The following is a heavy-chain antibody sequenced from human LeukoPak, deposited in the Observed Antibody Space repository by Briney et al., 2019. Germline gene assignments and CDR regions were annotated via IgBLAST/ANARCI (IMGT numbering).Heavy chain of an antibody. Sequence: NPSETLSLTCAVYGGSFSGYYWSWIRQPPGKGLEWIGEINHSGSTNYNPSLKRRVTISVDTSKNQFSLKLRSVTAADTAVYYCARANYYDSSGYSYWGQGTLVTVSS. J-gene: IGHJ4*02. CDR2: INHSGST. D-gene: IGHD3-22*01. V-gene: IGHV4-34*01. CDR1: GGSFSGYY. CDR3: ARANYYDSSGYSY.